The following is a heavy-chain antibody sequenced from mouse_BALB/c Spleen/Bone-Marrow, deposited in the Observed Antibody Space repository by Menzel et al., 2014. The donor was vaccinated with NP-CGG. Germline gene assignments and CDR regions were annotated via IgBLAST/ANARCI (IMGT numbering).Heavy chain of an antibody. D-gene: IGHD2-10*02. CDR1: GFSLTGFG. Sequence: QVQLQQSGPGLVAPSQSLSITCTVSGFSLTGFGINWIRQPPGKGLEWLGMIWGDGTTDYNSALKSRLSIKKDNSKSQVFLKMNSLQAGDTARYYCAREKYGNYYAMDYWGRGTSVTVSS. V-gene: IGHV2-6-7*01. CDR3: AREKYGNYYAMDY. CDR2: IWGDGTT. J-gene: IGHJ4*01.